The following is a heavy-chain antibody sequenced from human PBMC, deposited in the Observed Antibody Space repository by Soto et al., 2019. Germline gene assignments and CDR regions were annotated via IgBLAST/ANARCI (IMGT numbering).Heavy chain of an antibody. CDR1: GFTFSSYG. J-gene: IGHJ6*02. V-gene: IGHV3-33*01. CDR3: AIDRAAAGIMDV. Sequence: GGSLRLSCAASGFTFSSYGMHWVRQAPGKGLEWVAVIWYDGSNKYYADSVKGRFTISRDNSKNTLYLQMNSLRAEDTAVYYCAIDRAAAGIMDVWGQGTTVTVSS. CDR2: IWYDGSNK. D-gene: IGHD6-13*01.